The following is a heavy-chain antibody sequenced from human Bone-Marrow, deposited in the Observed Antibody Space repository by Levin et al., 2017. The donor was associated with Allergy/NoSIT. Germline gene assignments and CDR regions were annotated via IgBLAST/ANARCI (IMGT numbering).Heavy chain of an antibody. CDR2: VSHSGRA. D-gene: IGHD1-26*01. V-gene: IGHV4-38-2*01. J-gene: IGHJ6*02. CDR1: GYSITSGYS. CDR3: ARMSGSSFYYYAMDV. Sequence: PSETLSLTCAVSGYSITSGYSWGSVRQPPGKGLEWIGAVSHSGRAFYNPSLRSRVTISLDTSKNQFSLHLTSMTAADTAVYYCARMSGSSFYYYAMDVWGQGTTVTVSS.